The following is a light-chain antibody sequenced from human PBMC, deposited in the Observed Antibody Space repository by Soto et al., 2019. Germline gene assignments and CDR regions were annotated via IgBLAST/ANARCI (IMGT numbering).Light chain of an antibody. Sequence: EIVLTQSPGTLSLSPGERATLSCRASQSVSSSYLAWYQQKPGQAPGPLVYGASSRATGIPDRFSGSGSGTDFTLTISRLEPEDFAVYYCQQYGSSPRTFGQGTKVEI. CDR3: QQYGSSPRT. V-gene: IGKV3-20*01. J-gene: IGKJ1*01. CDR1: QSVSSSY. CDR2: GAS.